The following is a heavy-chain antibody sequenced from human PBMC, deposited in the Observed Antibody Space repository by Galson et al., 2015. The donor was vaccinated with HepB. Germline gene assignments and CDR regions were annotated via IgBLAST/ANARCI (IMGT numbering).Heavy chain of an antibody. CDR1: GFTFSNAW. D-gene: IGHD3-10*01. V-gene: IGHV3-15*01. Sequence: SLRLSCAASGFTFSNAWMSWVRQAPGKGLEWVGRIKSKTDGGTTDYAAPVKGRFTISRDDSKNTLYLQMNSLKTEDTAVYYCTTEGLLWFGVDMDVWGQGTTVTVSS. CDR3: TTEGLLWFGVDMDV. J-gene: IGHJ6*02. CDR2: IKSKTDGGTT.